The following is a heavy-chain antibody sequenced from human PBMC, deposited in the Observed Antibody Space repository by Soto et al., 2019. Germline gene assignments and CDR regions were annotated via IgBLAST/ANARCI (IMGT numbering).Heavy chain of an antibody. CDR1: GYTFINYD. V-gene: IGHV1-8*02. CDR3: VRGRIGLP. Sequence: QVQLVQSGAEVKKPGASVKVSCKTSGYTFINYDINWVRQATGQGLEWLGWMNPSSSDTVYAQRFQGRLTLTSDTSIRTAYLEMSSLTSADPAVHFCVRGRIGLPWGQGTLVSVSS. CDR2: MNPSSSDT. J-gene: IGHJ5*02.